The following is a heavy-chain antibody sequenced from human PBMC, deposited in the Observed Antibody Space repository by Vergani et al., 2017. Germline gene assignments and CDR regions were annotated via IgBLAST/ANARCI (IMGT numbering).Heavy chain of an antibody. V-gene: IGHV4-39*01. Sequence: QLQLQESGPGLVRPSETLSLSCTVSGGSIDKTNYYWDWIRQPPGKGLEWIGSIYYSGSTYYNPSLKSRVTISVDTSKNEFSLKLNSVTAADTAVYYCATIGYRRWGYYFDYWGQGILVTVSS. J-gene: IGHJ4*02. CDR1: GGSIDKTNYY. CDR3: ATIGYRRWGYYFDY. D-gene: IGHD2-2*02. CDR2: IYYSGST.